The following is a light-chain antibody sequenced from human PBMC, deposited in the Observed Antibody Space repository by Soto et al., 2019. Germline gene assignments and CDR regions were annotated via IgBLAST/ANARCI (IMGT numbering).Light chain of an antibody. V-gene: IGKV3-11*01. J-gene: IGKJ5*01. CDR3: QQYRMSPNT. CDR1: PSVTNF. Sequence: EIVLTQSPATLSLSPGERATLSCRASPSVTNFLAWYQQKPGQAPRLLIYGAFNRATGIPARFSGSGSGTDFTLTISSLEPEDSAVYYCQQYRMSPNTFGQGTRLEIK. CDR2: GAF.